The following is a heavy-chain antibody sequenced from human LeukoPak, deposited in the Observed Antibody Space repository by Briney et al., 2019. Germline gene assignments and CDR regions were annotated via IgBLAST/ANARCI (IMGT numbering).Heavy chain of an antibody. CDR3: ARAPIFGVVHYFDY. V-gene: IGHV4-59*01. J-gene: IGHJ4*02. CDR1: GGSISSYY. Sequence: SETLSLTCTVSGGSISSYYWSWIRQPPGKGLEWIGYIYYSGSTNYNPSLKSRVTISVDTSKNQLSLKLSSVTAADTAVYYCARAPIFGVVHYFDYWGQGTLVTVSS. D-gene: IGHD3-3*01. CDR2: IYYSGST.